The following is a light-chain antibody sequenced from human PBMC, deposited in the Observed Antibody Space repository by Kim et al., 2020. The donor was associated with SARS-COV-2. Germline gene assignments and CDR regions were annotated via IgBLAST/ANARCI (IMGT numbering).Light chain of an antibody. V-gene: IGKV1-17*03. J-gene: IGKJ1*01. CDR1: QGIRNY. CDR2: AAS. CDR3: LQHNCYPPWS. Sequence: DIQMTQSPSAMSASVGDRVTISYRASQGIRNYLVWFQQKPGKVPKRLIYAASSLQSGVPSRFSRSGSGAEFTLAISSLHPEDCATCYFLQHNCYPPWSFGKGAKVDIK.